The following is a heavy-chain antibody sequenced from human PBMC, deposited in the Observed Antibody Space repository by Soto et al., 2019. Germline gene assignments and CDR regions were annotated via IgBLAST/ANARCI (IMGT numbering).Heavy chain of an antibody. CDR3: VRGTGQLVRRNWFDP. CDR1: GYTFTGYY. J-gene: IGHJ5*02. CDR2: INPNSGGT. Sequence: QVQLVQSGAEVKKPGASVKVSCKASGYTFTGYYMHWVRQAPGQGLEWMGWINPNSGGTNYAQKFQGWVTMTRDTSISTAYMELSRLRSDDTAVYYCVRGTGQLVRRNWFDPWGQGTLVTVSS. V-gene: IGHV1-2*04. D-gene: IGHD6-13*01.